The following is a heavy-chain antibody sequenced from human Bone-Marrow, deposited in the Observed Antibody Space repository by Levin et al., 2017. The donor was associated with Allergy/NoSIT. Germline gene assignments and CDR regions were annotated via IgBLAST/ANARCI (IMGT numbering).Heavy chain of an antibody. CDR3: ARMASGGGYYYYLDV. D-gene: IGHD3-16*01. J-gene: IGHJ6*03. V-gene: IGHV3-21*01. CDR1: GFTFSSYT. Sequence: AGESLKISCAASGFTFSSYTMNWVRQAPGKGLEWVSSITGTGSYIHYADSLKGRFTISRDNANTSLFLQMDSLRAEDTAVYYCARMASGGGYYYYLDVWGKGTTVTVSS. CDR2: ITGTGSYI.